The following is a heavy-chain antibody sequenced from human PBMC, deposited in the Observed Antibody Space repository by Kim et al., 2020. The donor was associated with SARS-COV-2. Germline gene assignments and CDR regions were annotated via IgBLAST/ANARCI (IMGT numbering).Heavy chain of an antibody. CDR1: GYTFTSYY. V-gene: IGHV1-46*01. J-gene: IGHJ6*02. Sequence: ASVKVSCKASGYTFTSYYMHWVRQAPGQGLEWMGIINPSGGSTSYAQKFQGRVTMTRDTSTSTVYMELSSLRSEDTAVYYCPRDPTPTHGAEPIYYYYYGMDVWGQGTTVTVSS. D-gene: IGHD4-17*01. CDR3: PRDPTPTHGAEPIYYYYYGMDV. CDR2: INPSGGST.